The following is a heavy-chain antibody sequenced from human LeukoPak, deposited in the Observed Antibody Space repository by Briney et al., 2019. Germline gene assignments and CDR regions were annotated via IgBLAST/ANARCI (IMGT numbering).Heavy chain of an antibody. Sequence: GGSLRLSCAASGFTFSSYGMHWVRQAPGKGLEWVAVISYDGSNKYYADSVKGRFTISRDNSKNTLYLQMNSLRAEDTAVYYCARDSVPSPNTYYYGSGSYTPFWYWGQGTLVTVSS. J-gene: IGHJ4*02. CDR1: GFTFSSYG. D-gene: IGHD3-10*01. V-gene: IGHV3-30*03. CDR3: ARDSVPSPNTYYYGSGSYTPFWY. CDR2: ISYDGSNK.